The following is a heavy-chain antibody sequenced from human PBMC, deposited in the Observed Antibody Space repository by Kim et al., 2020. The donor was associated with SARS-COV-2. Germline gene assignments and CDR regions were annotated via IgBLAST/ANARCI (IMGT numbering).Heavy chain of an antibody. J-gene: IGHJ6*02. CDR2: INHSGST. V-gene: IGHV4-34*01. CDR1: GGSFSGYY. Sequence: SETLSLTCAVYGGSFSGYYWSWIRQPPGKGLEWIGEINHSGSTNYSPSLKSRVTISLDTSKNQFSLKLSSVTAADTAVYYCATSRSGSCHYGMDVWGQGTTGTVSS. D-gene: IGHD3-10*01. CDR3: ATSRSGSCHYGMDV.